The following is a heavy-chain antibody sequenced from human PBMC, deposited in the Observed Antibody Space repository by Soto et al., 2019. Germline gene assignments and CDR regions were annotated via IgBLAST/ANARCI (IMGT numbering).Heavy chain of an antibody. Sequence: SETPSLTCSVSGGSISSGGYYWSWIRQHPGKGLEWIGYIYCSGGTYYNPSLKSRVTISVDTSKNQFSLKLSSVTAADTAVYYCARLRWNRHYYCFYGMDVWGQWTTFTV. CDR1: GGSISSGGYY. CDR3: ARLRWNRHYYCFYGMDV. D-gene: IGHD1-1*01. V-gene: IGHV4-31*03. J-gene: IGHJ6*02. CDR2: IYCSGGT.